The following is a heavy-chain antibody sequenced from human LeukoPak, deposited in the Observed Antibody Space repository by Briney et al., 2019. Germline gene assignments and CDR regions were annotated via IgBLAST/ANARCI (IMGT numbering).Heavy chain of an antibody. J-gene: IGHJ3*02. D-gene: IGHD3-9*01. CDR1: GYTFTSYG. CDR2: ISAYNGNT. V-gene: IGHV1-18*01. CDR3: ARDRTYYDIWEAFDI. Sequence: ASVKVSCKASGYTFTSYGISWVRQAPGQGLEWMGWISAYNGNTNYAQKLQGRVTMTTDTSTSTAYMELRSLRSDDTAVYYCARDRTYYDIWEAFDIWGQGTMVTVSS.